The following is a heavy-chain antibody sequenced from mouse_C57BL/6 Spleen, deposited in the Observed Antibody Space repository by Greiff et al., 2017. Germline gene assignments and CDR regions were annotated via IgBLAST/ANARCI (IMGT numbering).Heavy chain of an antibody. CDR2: IDPANGNT. Sequence: VQLQQSVAELVRPGASVKLSCTASGFNIKNTYMNWVKQRPEQGLEWIGRIDPANGNTKYAPKFQGKATITADKSSNTAYLQLSSLTSEDTAIYYCARSGVTRSAPYYFDYWGQGTTLTVSS. V-gene: IGHV14-3*01. J-gene: IGHJ2*01. CDR3: ARSGVTRSAPYYFDY. D-gene: IGHD2-5*01. CDR1: GFNIKNTY.